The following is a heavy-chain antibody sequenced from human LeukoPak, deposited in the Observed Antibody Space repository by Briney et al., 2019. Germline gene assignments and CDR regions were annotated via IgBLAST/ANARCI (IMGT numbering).Heavy chain of an antibody. V-gene: IGHV1-2*06. CDR2: INPNNGGT. CDR3: TRESGSYHGNDY. J-gene: IGHJ4*02. Sequence: ASVKVSCKASGGTFSSYAISWVRQAPGQGLEWMGRINPNNGGTNYAQKFQGRVTMTGDTSISTAYMELSSLRSDDTAVYYCTRESGSYHGNDYWGQGTLVTVSS. D-gene: IGHD1-26*01. CDR1: GGTFSSYA.